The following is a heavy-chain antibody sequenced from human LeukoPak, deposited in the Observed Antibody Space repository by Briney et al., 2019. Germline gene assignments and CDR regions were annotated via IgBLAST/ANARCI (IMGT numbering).Heavy chain of an antibody. D-gene: IGHD3-10*01. V-gene: IGHV3-23*01. CDR3: ATSHYYGSGSYYNGEGEEAFDI. CDR2: ISGSGGST. J-gene: IGHJ3*02. CDR1: GFTFSSYA. Sequence: HPGGSLRLSCAASGFTFSSYAMSWVRQAPGKGLEWVSAISGSGGSTYYADSVKGRFTISRDNSKNTLYLQMNSLRAEDTAVYYCATSHYYGSGSYYNGEGEEAFDIWGQGTMVTVSS.